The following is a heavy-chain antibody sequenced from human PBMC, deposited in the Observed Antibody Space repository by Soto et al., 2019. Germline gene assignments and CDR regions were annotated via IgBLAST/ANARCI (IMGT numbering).Heavy chain of an antibody. Sequence: SETLSLTCAVYGGSFSGYYWSWIRQPPGKGLEWIGEINHSGSTNYNPSLKSRVTISVDTSKNQFSLKLSSVTAADTAVYYCARGQKYYDILTGYYRYNWFDPWGQGTLVTVPS. D-gene: IGHD3-9*01. CDR1: GGSFSGYY. CDR3: ARGQKYYDILTGYYRYNWFDP. J-gene: IGHJ5*02. CDR2: INHSGST. V-gene: IGHV4-34*01.